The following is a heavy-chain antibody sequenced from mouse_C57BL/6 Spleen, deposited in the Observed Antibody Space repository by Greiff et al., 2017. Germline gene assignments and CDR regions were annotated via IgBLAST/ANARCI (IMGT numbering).Heavy chain of an antibody. V-gene: IGHV1-61*01. J-gene: IGHJ2*01. Sequence: VQLQQPGAELVRPGSSVKLSCKASGYTFTSYWMDWVKQRPGQGLEWIGNIYPSDSETHYNQKFKDKATLTVDKSSSTAYMQLSSLTSEDSAVYYCARALGYGNYRYYWGQGTTLTVSS. CDR2: IYPSDSET. D-gene: IGHD2-10*02. CDR3: ARALGYGNYRYY. CDR1: GYTFTSYW.